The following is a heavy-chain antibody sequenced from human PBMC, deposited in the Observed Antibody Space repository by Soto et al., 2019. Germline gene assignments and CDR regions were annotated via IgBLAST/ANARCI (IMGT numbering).Heavy chain of an antibody. Sequence: GGSLRLSCAASGFTFSSYGMHWVRQAPGKGLEWVAVIWYDGSNKYYADSVKGRFTISRDNSKNTLYLQMNSLRAEDTAVYYCARDQVVVDIVATIYYYYGMDVWGQGTTVTVSS. J-gene: IGHJ6*02. D-gene: IGHD5-12*01. V-gene: IGHV3-33*01. CDR1: GFTFSSYG. CDR2: IWYDGSNK. CDR3: ARDQVVVDIVATIYYYYGMDV.